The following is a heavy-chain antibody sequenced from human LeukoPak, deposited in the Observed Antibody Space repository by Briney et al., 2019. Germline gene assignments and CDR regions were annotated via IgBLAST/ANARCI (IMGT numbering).Heavy chain of an antibody. J-gene: IGHJ3*02. CDR1: GGTFSSYA. CDR3: ARDGGRTSSDAVEI. CDR2: IIPIFGTA. D-gene: IGHD2-2*01. Sequence: SVKVSCKASGGTFSSYAISWVRQAPGQGLEWMGGIIPIFGTANYAQKFQGRVTITTDESTSTAYMELSSLRSEDTAVYYCARDGGRTSSDAVEIWGQGTMVIVSS. V-gene: IGHV1-69*05.